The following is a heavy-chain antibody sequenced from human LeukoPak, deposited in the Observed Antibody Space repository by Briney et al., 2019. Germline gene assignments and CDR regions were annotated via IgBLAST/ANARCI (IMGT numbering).Heavy chain of an antibody. D-gene: IGHD6-6*01. CDR3: ARGETARLPYFSY. CDR1: GGSFSFYS. CDR2: INHRGST. Sequence: TSETLSLTCAVYGGSFSFYSWTWIRQPPGKGLEWIGEINHRGSTDYNSSLKSRVTISVATSKNHFSLMLSSVTAADTAVYYCARGETARLPYFSYWGQGTLVTVSS. J-gene: IGHJ4*02. V-gene: IGHV4-34*01.